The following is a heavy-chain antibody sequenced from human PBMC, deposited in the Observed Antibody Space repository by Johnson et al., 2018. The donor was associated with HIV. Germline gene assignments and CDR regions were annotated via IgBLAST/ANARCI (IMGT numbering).Heavy chain of an antibody. CDR3: AKVRLGNHYGFDI. Sequence: VQLVESGGGLVQPGRSLKLSCAASGFTFDDYAMHWVRQPPGKGLEWVSGISWNSGSIGYADSVQGRFTISRDNAKNSLFLQMNSLRAEDTAVYFCAKVRLGNHYGFDIWGQGTLVTVSS. D-gene: IGHD1-14*01. CDR2: ISWNSGSI. CDR1: GFTFDDYA. V-gene: IGHV3-9*01. J-gene: IGHJ3*02.